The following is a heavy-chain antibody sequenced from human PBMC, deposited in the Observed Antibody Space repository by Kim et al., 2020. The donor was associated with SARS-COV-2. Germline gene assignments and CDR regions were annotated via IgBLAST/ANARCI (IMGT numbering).Heavy chain of an antibody. D-gene: IGHD3-16*02. CDR3: ARVGYYDYVWGSYRYTGGFDY. Sequence: SETLSLTCTVSGGPISSYYWSWLRQPPGKGLEWVGFIYYSRSTNYNPPLKSRVTISVDTSKNQFSLKLSSVTAADTAVYYCARVGYYDYVWGSYRYTGGFDYWGPRTLATLSA. CDR1: GGPISSYY. CDR2: IYYSRST. V-gene: IGHV4-59*13. J-gene: IGHJ4*02.